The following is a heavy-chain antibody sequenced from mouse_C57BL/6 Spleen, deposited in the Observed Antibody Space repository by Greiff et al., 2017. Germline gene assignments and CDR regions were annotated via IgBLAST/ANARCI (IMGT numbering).Heavy chain of an antibody. CDR2: INPNNGGT. V-gene: IGHV1-18*01. Sequence: VQLQQSGPELVKPGASVKIPCKASGYTFTDYNMDWVKQSHGKSLEWIGDINPNNGGTIYNQKFKGKATLTVDKSSSTAYMEIRSLTSEDTAVYYCARGVYDYDVYYAMDYWGQGTSVTVSS. CDR3: ARGVYDYDVYYAMDY. D-gene: IGHD2-4*01. J-gene: IGHJ4*01. CDR1: GYTFTDYN.